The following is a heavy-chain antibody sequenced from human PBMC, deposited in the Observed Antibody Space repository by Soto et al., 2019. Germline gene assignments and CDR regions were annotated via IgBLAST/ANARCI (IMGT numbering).Heavy chain of an antibody. CDR1: GFTFSSYA. CDR2: ISGSGGST. J-gene: IGHJ5*02. Sequence: GGSLRLSCAASGFTFSSYAMSWVRQAPGKGLEWVSAISGSGGSTYYADSVKGRFTISRDNSKNTLYLQMNSLRAEDTAVYYCAKDKYCSGGSCYPRWFDPWGQGTLVTVSS. D-gene: IGHD2-15*01. V-gene: IGHV3-23*01. CDR3: AKDKYCSGGSCYPRWFDP.